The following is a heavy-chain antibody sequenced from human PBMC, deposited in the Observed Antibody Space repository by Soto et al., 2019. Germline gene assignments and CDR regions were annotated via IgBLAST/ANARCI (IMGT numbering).Heavy chain of an antibody. CDR1: GFTFSSYG. Sequence: GGSLRLSCAASGFTFSSYGMHWVRQAPGKGLEWVAVISYDGSNKYYADSVKGRFTISRDNSKNTLYLQMNSLRAEDTAVYYCVKDLKSIVATSWYFDYWGQGTLVTVSS. D-gene: IGHD5-12*01. J-gene: IGHJ4*02. V-gene: IGHV3-30*18. CDR3: VKDLKSIVATSWYFDY. CDR2: ISYDGSNK.